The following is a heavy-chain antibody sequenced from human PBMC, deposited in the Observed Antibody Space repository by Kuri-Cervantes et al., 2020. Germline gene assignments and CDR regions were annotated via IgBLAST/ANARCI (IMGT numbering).Heavy chain of an antibody. D-gene: IGHD3-10*01. J-gene: IGHJ3*02. V-gene: IGHV3-53*01. Sequence: GESLKISCAASGFTVSSNYMSWVRQAPGKGLEWVSVIYSGGSTYYADSVKGRFTISRDNSKNTLYLQMNSLRAEDTAVYYCARYNTDRSGAFDIWGQGTMVTVSS. CDR2: IYSGGST. CDR1: GFTVSSNY. CDR3: ARYNTDRSGAFDI.